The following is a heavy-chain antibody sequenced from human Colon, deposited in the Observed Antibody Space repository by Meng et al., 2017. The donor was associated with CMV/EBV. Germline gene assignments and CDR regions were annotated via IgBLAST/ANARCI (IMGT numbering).Heavy chain of an antibody. CDR2: ISSNCRTI. V-gene: IGHV3-11*01. D-gene: IGHD1-26*01. CDR1: GFTFNDYS. J-gene: IGHJ5*02. CDR3: VRSPAATTGWFDP. Sequence: GESLKISCAASGFTFNDYSMSWIRQAPGKGLEWISYISSNCRTIFYADSVRGRFTISSDNPRNSLFLQMNSLSADDTAVYYCVRSPAATTGWFDPWGQGTLVTVSS.